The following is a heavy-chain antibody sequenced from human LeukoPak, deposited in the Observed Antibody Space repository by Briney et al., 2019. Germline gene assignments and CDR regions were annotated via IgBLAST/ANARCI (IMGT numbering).Heavy chain of an antibody. CDR3: ARTSGCSSTSCDPAAYYYYGMDV. Sequence: PGGSLRLSCAASGFTFSSYSMNWVRQAPGKGLEWVSSISSSSYIYYADSVKGRFTISRDNAKNSLYLQMNSLRAEDTAVYYCARTSGCSSTSCDPAAYYYYGMDVWAKGPRSPSP. D-gene: IGHD2-2*01. V-gene: IGHV3-21*01. CDR1: GFTFSSYS. J-gene: IGHJ6*02. CDR2: ISSSSYI.